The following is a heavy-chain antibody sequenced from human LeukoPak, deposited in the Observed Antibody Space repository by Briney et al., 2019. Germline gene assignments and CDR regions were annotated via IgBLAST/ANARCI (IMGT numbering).Heavy chain of an antibody. CDR1: GFTFSSYA. D-gene: IGHD3-10*01. Sequence: GGSLRLSCAASGFTFSSYAMHWVRQAPGKGLEWVAVISYDGSNKYYADSVKGRFTISRDNAKNTLYLQMNSLRAEDTAVYYCARAEVRGVPPDYWGQGTLVTVSS. CDR2: ISYDGSNK. CDR3: ARAEVRGVPPDY. J-gene: IGHJ4*02. V-gene: IGHV3-30-3*01.